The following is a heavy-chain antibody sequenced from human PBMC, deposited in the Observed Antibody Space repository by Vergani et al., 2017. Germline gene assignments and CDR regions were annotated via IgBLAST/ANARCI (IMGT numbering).Heavy chain of an antibody. CDR1: GYTFTSYY. CDR3: ARKRSSLMDYYDSSQLLLGDAFDI. J-gene: IGHJ3*02. CDR2: INPSGGST. D-gene: IGHD3-22*01. Sequence: QVQLVQSGAEVKKPGASVKVSCKASGYTFTSYYMHWVRQAPGQGLEWMGIINPSGGSTSYAQKFQGRVTMTRDTSTSTVYMELSSLRSEDTAVYYCARKRSSLMDYYDSSQLLLGDAFDIWGQGTMVTVS. V-gene: IGHV1-46*01.